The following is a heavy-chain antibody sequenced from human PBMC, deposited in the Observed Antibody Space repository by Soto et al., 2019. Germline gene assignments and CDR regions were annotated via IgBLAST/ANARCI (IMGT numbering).Heavy chain of an antibody. CDR2: INPNSGGT. CDR1: GHTFTGYY. CDR3: ARGSSSWYPNFDY. D-gene: IGHD6-13*01. V-gene: IGHV1-2*04. Sequence: ASVKVSCKASGHTFTGYYMHWVRQAPGQGLEWMGWINPNSGGTNYAQKFQGWVTMTRDTSISTAYMELSRLRSDDTAVYYCARGSSSWYPNFDYWGQGTLVTVSS. J-gene: IGHJ4*02.